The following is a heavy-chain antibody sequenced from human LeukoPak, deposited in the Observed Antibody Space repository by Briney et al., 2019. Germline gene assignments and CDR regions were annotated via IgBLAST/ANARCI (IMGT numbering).Heavy chain of an antibody. CDR3: ARLPLAAHNWFDT. CDR2: ISAYNGNT. D-gene: IGHD2-2*01. CDR1: GYTFTGYY. J-gene: IGHJ5*02. Sequence: ASVKVSCKASGYTFTGYYMHWVRQAPGQGLEWMGWISAYNGNTNYAQKFQGRVTMTRDTSISTAYMELSRLRSDDTAVYYCARLPLAAHNWFDTWGQGTLVTVSS. V-gene: IGHV1-2*02.